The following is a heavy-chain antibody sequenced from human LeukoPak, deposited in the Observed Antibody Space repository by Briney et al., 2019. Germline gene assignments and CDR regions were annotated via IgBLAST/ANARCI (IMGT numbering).Heavy chain of an antibody. CDR2: INHSGST. CDR3: ARGKRGSGSQNAYYYYYGMDV. Sequence: SETLSLTCAVYGGSFSGYYWSWIRQPPGKGLEWIGEINHSGSTNYNPSLKSRVTISVDTSKNQFSLKLSSVTAADTAVYYCARGKRGSGSQNAYYYYYGMDVWGQGTTVTVSS. D-gene: IGHD3-10*01. J-gene: IGHJ6*02. CDR1: GGSFSGYY. V-gene: IGHV4-34*01.